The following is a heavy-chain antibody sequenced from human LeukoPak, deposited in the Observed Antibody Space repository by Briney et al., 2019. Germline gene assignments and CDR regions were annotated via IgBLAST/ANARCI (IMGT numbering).Heavy chain of an antibody. Sequence: ASVKVSCKASGYTFTGYHIHWVRQAPGQGPEWMAWINPNSGGTKYAQKLQGRVTMTTDTSTSTAYMELRSLRSDDTAVYYCARVDILTGYYSYYFDYWGQGTLVTVSS. J-gene: IGHJ4*02. CDR3: ARVDILTGYYSYYFDY. CDR1: GYTFTGYH. V-gene: IGHV1-2*02. CDR2: INPNSGGT. D-gene: IGHD3-9*01.